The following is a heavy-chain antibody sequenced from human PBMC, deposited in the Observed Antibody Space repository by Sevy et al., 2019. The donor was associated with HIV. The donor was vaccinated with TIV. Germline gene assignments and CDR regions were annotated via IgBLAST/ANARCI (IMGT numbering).Heavy chain of an antibody. D-gene: IGHD3-22*01. CDR3: ATTREYYSDNSGYIDY. V-gene: IGHV1-24*01. Sequence: ASVKVSCKVSGYSLTVLSMHWVRQAPGIGLEWMGRFDPEDGETIYAQKFQGRVTMTEDTSRDTAYMELSSLRSEDTAMYYCATTREYYSDNSGYIDYWGQGTLVTVSS. J-gene: IGHJ4*02. CDR2: FDPEDGET. CDR1: GYSLTVLS.